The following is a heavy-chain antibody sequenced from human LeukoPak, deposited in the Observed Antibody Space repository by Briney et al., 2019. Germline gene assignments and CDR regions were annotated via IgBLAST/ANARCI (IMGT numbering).Heavy chain of an antibody. CDR2: IYHSGST. Sequence: PSETLSLTCAVSGGSISSSNWWSWVRQPPGKGLEWIGEIYHSGSTNYNPSLKSRVTISVDKSKNQFSLKLSSVTAADTAVYYCARDRTMAAFSGMDVWGQGTTVTVSS. D-gene: IGHD4/OR15-4a*01. CDR3: ARDRTMAAFSGMDV. CDR1: GGSISSSNW. V-gene: IGHV4-4*02. J-gene: IGHJ6*02.